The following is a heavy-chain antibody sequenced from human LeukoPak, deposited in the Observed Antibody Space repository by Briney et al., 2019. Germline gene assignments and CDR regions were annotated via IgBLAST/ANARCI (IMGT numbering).Heavy chain of an antibody. CDR3: AKRLGSYSFADY. CDR2: ISGSGGST. CDR1: GFTFSSYG. J-gene: IGHJ4*02. V-gene: IGHV3-23*01. D-gene: IGHD1-26*01. Sequence: PGGSLRLSCAASGFTFSSYGMSWVRQAPGKGLEWVSAISGSGGSTYYADSVKGRFTISRDNSKNTLYLQMNSLRAEDTAVYYCAKRLGSYSFADYWGQGTLVTVSS.